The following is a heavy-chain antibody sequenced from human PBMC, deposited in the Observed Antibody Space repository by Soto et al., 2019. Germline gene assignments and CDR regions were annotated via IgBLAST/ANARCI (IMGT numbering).Heavy chain of an antibody. J-gene: IGHJ4*02. CDR3: ARVIGGSGRYGSFGS. CDR2: IIPMFGTP. V-gene: IGHV1-69*01. CDR1: GGSFSSYA. Sequence: QVQLMQSGAEVKKPGSSVKVSCKASGGSFSSYAINWVRQAPGQGLEWMGGIIPMFGTPNYAQKFQGRVTITADESTNTAYMELGSLRSEDTAVYYCARVIGGSGRYGSFGSWGQGTLVTVSS. D-gene: IGHD6-19*01.